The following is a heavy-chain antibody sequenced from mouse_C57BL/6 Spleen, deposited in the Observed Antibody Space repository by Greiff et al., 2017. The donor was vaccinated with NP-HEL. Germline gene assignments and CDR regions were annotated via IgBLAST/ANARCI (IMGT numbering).Heavy chain of an antibody. CDR3: AREGLPWFAY. J-gene: IGHJ3*01. CDR1: GYSITSGYY. V-gene: IGHV3-6*01. CDR2: ISYDGSN. Sequence: EVQVVESGPGLVKPSQSLSLTCSVTGYSITSGYYWNWIRQFPGNKLEWMGYISYDGSNNYNPSLKNRISITRDTSKNQFFLKLNSVTTEDTATYYCAREGLPWFAYWGQGTLVTVSA. D-gene: IGHD3-1*01.